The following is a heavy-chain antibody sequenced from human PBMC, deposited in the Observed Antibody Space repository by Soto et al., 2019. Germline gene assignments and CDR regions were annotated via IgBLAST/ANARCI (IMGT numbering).Heavy chain of an antibody. J-gene: IGHJ4*02. CDR1: GFTFSGYD. CDR3: ARYADSSGLDS. V-gene: IGHV3-13*04. D-gene: IGHD3-22*01. Sequence: PGGSLRLSCAASGFTFSGYDMHWVRQATGKGLEWVSAIGTAGDTYYPGSVKGRFTISRENAKNSLYLQMNSLRAGCAAVYYSARYADSSGLDSWGQGTLVTVSS. CDR2: IGTAGDT.